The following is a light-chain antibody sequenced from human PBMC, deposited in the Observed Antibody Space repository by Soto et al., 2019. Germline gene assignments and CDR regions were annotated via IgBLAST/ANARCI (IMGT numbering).Light chain of an antibody. Sequence: EIVLTQSPGTLSLSPGERATLSCRASQTVNSTFLAWYQQRRAQAPRLLLYGASNRATGIPDRFSGSGYGTDFTLTISRLEPEDFTVYYCQQSGSLPTTFGPGTEV. CDR2: GAS. CDR1: QTVNSTF. CDR3: QQSGSLPTT. J-gene: IGKJ3*01. V-gene: IGKV3-20*01.